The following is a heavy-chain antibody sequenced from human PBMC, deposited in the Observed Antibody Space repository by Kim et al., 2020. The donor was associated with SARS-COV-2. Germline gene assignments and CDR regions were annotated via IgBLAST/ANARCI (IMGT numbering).Heavy chain of an antibody. J-gene: IGHJ4*02. V-gene: IGHV3-23*01. Sequence: YPVSGKGLFTLCRENSKNALYLQRNSLRAEDTAVYYCAKHSYSSSSDFDYWGQGTLVTVSS. CDR3: AKHSYSSSSDFDY. D-gene: IGHD6-6*01.